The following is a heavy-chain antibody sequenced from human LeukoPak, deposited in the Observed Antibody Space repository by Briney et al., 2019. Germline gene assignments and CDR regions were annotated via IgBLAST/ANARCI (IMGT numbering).Heavy chain of an antibody. J-gene: IGHJ4*02. CDR1: GGTFSSYA. Sequence: GASVKVSCKASGGTFSSYAISWVRQAPGQGLEWMGGIIPIFGTANCAQKFQGRVTITADESTSTAYMELSSLRSEDTAVYYCARGSIRFLEWLSFDYWGQGTLVTVSS. V-gene: IGHV1-69*01. CDR2: IIPIFGTA. D-gene: IGHD3-3*01. CDR3: ARGSIRFLEWLSFDY.